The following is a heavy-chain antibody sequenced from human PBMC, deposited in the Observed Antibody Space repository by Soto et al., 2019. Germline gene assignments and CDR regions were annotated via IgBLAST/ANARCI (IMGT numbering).Heavy chain of an antibody. CDR1: GVAFRSGRYY. D-gene: IGHD1-1*01. Sequence: PXATLSLTFSVSGVAFRSGRYYWSWIRQSPGKGLEWIGYIFYSGTTTYNPSLKSRVTMSVDTSKHQFSLRLTSVTAADTATYYCARVKIAVGTTIDTLYKWVDPWGQRILVTVSS. V-gene: IGHV4-61*01. CDR2: IFYSGTT. CDR3: ARVKIAVGTTIDTLYKWVDP. J-gene: IGHJ5*02.